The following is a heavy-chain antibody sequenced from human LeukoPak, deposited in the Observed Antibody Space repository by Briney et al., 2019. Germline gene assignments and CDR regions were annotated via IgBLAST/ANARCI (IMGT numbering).Heavy chain of an antibody. Sequence: GGSLRLSCAASGLIFDDYGMHWVRQAPGKGLEWVSLISEDGGSTFYADSVKGRFTISRDNSKNSLYLQMNSLRSEDTAMYYCAKESGKFDYWGQGTLVAVSS. CDR3: AKESGKFDY. CDR2: ISEDGGST. V-gene: IGHV3-43*02. CDR1: GLIFDDYG. J-gene: IGHJ4*02.